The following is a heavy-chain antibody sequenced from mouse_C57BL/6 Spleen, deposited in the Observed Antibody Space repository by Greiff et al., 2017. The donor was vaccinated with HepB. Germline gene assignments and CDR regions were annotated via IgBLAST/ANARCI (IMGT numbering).Heavy chain of an antibody. CDR1: GYTFTSYW. Sequence: QVQLQQPGAELVKPGASVKLSCKASGYTFTSYWMHWVKQRPGQGLEWIGMIHPNSGSTNYNEKFKSKATLTVDKSSSTAYMQLSSLTSEDSAVYYCARQCGYYEEVDYWGQGTTLTVSS. CDR2: IHPNSGST. J-gene: IGHJ2*01. D-gene: IGHD2-3*01. CDR3: ARQCGYYEEVDY. V-gene: IGHV1-64*01.